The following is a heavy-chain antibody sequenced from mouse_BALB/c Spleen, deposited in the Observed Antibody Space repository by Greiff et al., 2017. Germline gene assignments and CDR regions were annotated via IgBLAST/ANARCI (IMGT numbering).Heavy chain of an antibody. CDR2: IWAGGST. CDR1: GFSLTSYG. Sequence: VQLQESGPGLVAPSQSLSITCTVSGFSLTSYGVHWVRQPPGKGLEWLGVIWAGGSTNYNSALMSRLSISKDNSKSQVFLKMNSLQTDDTAMYYCAREPPYYGRSYWGQGTLVTVSA. CDR3: AREPPYYGRSY. V-gene: IGHV2-9*02. J-gene: IGHJ3*01. D-gene: IGHD1-1*01.